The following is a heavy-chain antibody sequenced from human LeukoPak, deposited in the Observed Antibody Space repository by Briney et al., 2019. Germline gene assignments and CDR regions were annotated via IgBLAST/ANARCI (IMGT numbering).Heavy chain of an antibody. D-gene: IGHD6-6*01. CDR2: IKQDGSEK. CDR3: AREDSSSPSPHFDY. J-gene: IGHJ4*02. V-gene: IGHV3-7*01. CDR1: GFTFSSYW. Sequence: PGGSLRLSCAASGFTFSSYWMSWVRQAPGKGLEWVANIKQDGSEKYYVDSVKGRFTISRDNAKNSLYLQMNSLRAEDTAVYYCAREDSSSPSPHFDYWGQGTLVTVSS.